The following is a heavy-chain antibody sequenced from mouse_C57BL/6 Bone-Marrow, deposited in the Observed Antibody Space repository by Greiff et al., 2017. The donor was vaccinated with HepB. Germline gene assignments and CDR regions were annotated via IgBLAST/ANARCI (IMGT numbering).Heavy chain of an antibody. CDR1: GYTFTSYW. CDR3: ARWSHYYGSSYSFAY. Sequence: QVQLQQPGAELVMPGASVKLSCKASGYTFTSYWMHWVKQRPGQGLEWIGEIDPSDSYTNYNQKFKGKSTLTVDKSSSTAYMQLSSLTSEDSAVYYCARWSHYYGSSYSFAYWGQGTLVTVSA. CDR2: IDPSDSYT. D-gene: IGHD1-1*01. J-gene: IGHJ3*01. V-gene: IGHV1-69*01.